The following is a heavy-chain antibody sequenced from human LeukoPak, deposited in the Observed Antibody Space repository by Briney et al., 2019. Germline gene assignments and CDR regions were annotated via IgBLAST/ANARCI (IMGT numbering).Heavy chain of an antibody. CDR1: GYTFTGYY. D-gene: IGHD3-10*01. CDR2: INPNSGGT. Sequence: ASVKVSCKASGYTFTGYYMHWVRQAPGQELEWMGRINPNSGGTNYAQKFQGRVTMTRDTSISTAYMELSRLRSDDTAVYYRARDNGYYGSGSYYNTWGQGTLVTVSS. CDR3: ARDNGYYGSGSYYNT. J-gene: IGHJ5*02. V-gene: IGHV1-2*06.